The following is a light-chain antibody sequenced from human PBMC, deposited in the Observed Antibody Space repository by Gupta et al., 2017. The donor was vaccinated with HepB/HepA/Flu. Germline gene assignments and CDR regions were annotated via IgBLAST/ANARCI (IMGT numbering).Light chain of an antibody. Sequence: SYELTQPLSVSVALGQTARITYGGNNIGSKNVHWYQQKPGQAPVLVIYRDSNRPSEIPERSSGSNSGNTATLTISRAQAGDEADYYCQVWDITTAHVVFGGGTNLTVL. V-gene: IGLV3-9*01. CDR1: NIGSKN. J-gene: IGLJ2*01. CDR3: QVWDITTAHVV. CDR2: RDS.